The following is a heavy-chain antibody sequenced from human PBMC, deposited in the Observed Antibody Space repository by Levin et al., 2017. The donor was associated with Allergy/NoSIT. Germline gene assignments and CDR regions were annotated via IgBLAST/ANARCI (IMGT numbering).Heavy chain of an antibody. D-gene: IGHD1-26*01. V-gene: IGHV1-2*02. Sequence: ASVKVSCKASGYTFTGYYTEWVRQAPGQGLEWMGWISPNSGITKYAQKFQGRVTMTRDTSISTLYMELSRLTSDDTAVYYCSTQEGAGDKDYWGPGTLVTVSS. J-gene: IGHJ4*02. CDR3: STQEGAGDKDY. CDR2: ISPNSGIT. CDR1: GYTFTGYY.